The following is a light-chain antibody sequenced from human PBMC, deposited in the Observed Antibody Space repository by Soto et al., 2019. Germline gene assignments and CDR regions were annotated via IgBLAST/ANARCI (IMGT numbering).Light chain of an antibody. V-gene: IGLV2-8*01. CDR3: CSTTGNNNFV. J-gene: IGLJ1*01. CDR2: EVT. CDR1: SSDVGGSHF. Sequence: QSVLTQPPAASESPGQTVTISCTGTSSDVGGSHFVSWYQHHPGKAPQLMIYEVTQRPSGVPDRVSGSKSDNTASLTDSGLQSEDEADYYCCSTTGNNNFVFGNGTKVTVL.